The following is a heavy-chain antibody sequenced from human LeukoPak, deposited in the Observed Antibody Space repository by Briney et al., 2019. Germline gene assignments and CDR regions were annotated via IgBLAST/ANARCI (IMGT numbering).Heavy chain of an antibody. D-gene: IGHD2-2*02. CDR2: IDWDGGSA. Sequence: PGGSLRLSCAASGFTFYDYAMHWVRQAPGKGLEWVSLIDWDGGSAYYADSVKGRFTISRDNNKNTLYLQMTSLRPEDTALYFCAKDLGYCVSSSCYSFDSWGQGTLVTVSS. J-gene: IGHJ4*02. CDR1: GFTFYDYA. CDR3: AKDLGYCVSSSCYSFDS. V-gene: IGHV3-43D*03.